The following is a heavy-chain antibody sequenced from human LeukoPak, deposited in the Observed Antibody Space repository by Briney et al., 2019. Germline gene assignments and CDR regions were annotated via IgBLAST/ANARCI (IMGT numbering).Heavy chain of an antibody. CDR2: ITNNGGST. V-gene: IGHV3-64*01. CDR3: ARDGSDCRGGTCDRGPYDY. Sequence: GGSLRLSCAASGFTFSSYAMHWVRQAPGKGLEYVSAITNNGGSTYYGNSVKGRFTISRDNSKNTLYLQMGSLRADDMAVYYCARDGSDCRGGTCDRGPYDYWGQGTLVTVSS. J-gene: IGHJ4*02. D-gene: IGHD2-15*01. CDR1: GFTFSSYA.